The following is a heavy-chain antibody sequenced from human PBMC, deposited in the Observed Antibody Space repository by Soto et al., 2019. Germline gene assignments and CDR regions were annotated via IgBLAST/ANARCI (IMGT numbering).Heavy chain of an antibody. V-gene: IGHV3-21*01. J-gene: IGHJ6*02. CDR1: GFTFSNYN. D-gene: IGHD5-12*01. CDR3: ARTRRDGYNKYYYYCGMDV. Sequence: EVQLVESGGGLVKPGGSLRLSCAASGFTFSNYNMNWVRQAPGKGLEWVSSISSSSSYIYYADSVKGRFTISRDNAKNXLHXQMNSLRAEDTAVYYCARTRRDGYNKYYYYCGMDVWGQGTTVTVSS. CDR2: ISSSSSYI.